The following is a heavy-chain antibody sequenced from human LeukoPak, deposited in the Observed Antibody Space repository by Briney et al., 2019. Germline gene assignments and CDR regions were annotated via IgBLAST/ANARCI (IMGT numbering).Heavy chain of an antibody. V-gene: IGHV5-51*01. D-gene: IGHD2-15*01. CDR2: IFPIDSET. J-gene: IGHJ6*02. Sequence: GESLKISCQASGYSFSSDWIAWVRQMPGKGLEWMGIIFPIDSETTYSPSFQGQVTISADKSISTAYLPWSSLKASDTAMYYCTRGCSGGSCSRDAMDVWGQGTMVTVSS. CDR3: TRGCSGGSCSRDAMDV. CDR1: GYSFSSDW.